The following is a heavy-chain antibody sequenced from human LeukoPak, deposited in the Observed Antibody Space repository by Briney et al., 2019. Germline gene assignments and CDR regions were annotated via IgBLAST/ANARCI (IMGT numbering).Heavy chain of an antibody. Sequence: PSETLSLTCTVSGGSLSSYYWSWIRQPPGKGLEWIGYIYSSGSTNYNPSLKSRVTISVDTSQTHFSLRLSSVTAADTAVYYCARHYCTTTSCYNWFDPWGQGTLVTVSS. CDR2: IYSSGST. V-gene: IGHV4-59*08. J-gene: IGHJ5*02. D-gene: IGHD2-2*01. CDR3: ARHYCTTTSCYNWFDP. CDR1: GGSLSSYY.